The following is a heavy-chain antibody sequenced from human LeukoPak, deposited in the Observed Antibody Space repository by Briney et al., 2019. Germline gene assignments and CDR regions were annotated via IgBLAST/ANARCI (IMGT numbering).Heavy chain of an antibody. CDR2: IYYSGST. CDR1: GGSISSSSYY. V-gene: IGHV4-39*07. CDR3: ARKSFWSGYSG. D-gene: IGHD3-3*01. J-gene: IGHJ4*02. Sequence: SETLSLTCTVSGGSISSSSYYWGWIRQPPGKGLEWIGSIYYSGSTYYNPSLKSRVTISVDTSKNQFSLKLSSVTAADTAVYYCARKSFWSGYSGWGQGTLVTVSS.